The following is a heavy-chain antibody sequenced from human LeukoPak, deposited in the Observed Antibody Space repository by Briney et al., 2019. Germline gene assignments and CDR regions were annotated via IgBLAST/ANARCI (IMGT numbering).Heavy chain of an antibody. CDR2: IYYSGST. J-gene: IGHJ4*02. CDR1: GDSISSSSYY. Sequence: PSETLSLTCTVSGDSISSSSYYWGWIRQPPGKGLEWIGSIYYSGSTYYNPTLKSRATISVDTSKNQFSLKLSSVTAADTAVYYCARFLRRESSAGYWGQGTLVTVSS. D-gene: IGHD6-25*01. V-gene: IGHV4-39*01. CDR3: ARFLRRESSAGY.